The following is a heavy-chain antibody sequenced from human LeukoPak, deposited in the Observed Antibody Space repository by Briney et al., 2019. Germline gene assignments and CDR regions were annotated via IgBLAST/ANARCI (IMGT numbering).Heavy chain of an antibody. D-gene: IGHD2-21*01. CDR3: ARVAGNCGGDCYRLLY. CDR2: VNPNSGHT. Sequence: ASVKVSCKASGYTFTSYDINWVRQATGQGLEWMGWVNPNSGHTGFAQKFQGRVSMTSNTSISTAYMEVRSLRSEDTAVYYCARVAGNCGGDCYRLLYWGQGTLVTVSS. CDR1: GYTFTSYD. J-gene: IGHJ4*02. V-gene: IGHV1-8*01.